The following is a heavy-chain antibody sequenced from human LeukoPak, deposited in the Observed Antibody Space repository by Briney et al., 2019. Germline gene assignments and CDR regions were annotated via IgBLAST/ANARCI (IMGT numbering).Heavy chain of an antibody. CDR2: INPNSGGT. J-gene: IGHJ6*03. CDR3: ARELSEITGTTNRYYYYYMDV. Sequence: VASVKVSCKASGYTFTGYYMHWVRQAPGQGLEWMGWINPNSGGTNYAQKFQGRVTMTRDTSISTAYMELSRLRSDDTAVYYCARELSEITGTTNRYYYYYMDVWGQGALVIVSS. V-gene: IGHV1-2*02. D-gene: IGHD1-7*01. CDR1: GYTFTGYY.